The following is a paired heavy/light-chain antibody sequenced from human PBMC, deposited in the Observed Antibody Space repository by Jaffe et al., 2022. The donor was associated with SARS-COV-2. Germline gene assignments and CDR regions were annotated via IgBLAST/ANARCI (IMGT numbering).Light chain of an antibody. CDR2: EVT. J-gene: IGLJ2*01. Sequence: QSALTQPPSASGSPGQSVTISCTGTSSDVGGHNYVSWYQQHPGKAPKLIIYEVTKRPSGAPTRFSGSKSGNTASLTVSGLLAEDEADYYCSSYAGNNREVFGGGTKLTVL. V-gene: IGLV2-8*01. CDR1: SSDVGGHNY. CDR3: SSYAGNNREV.
Heavy chain of an antibody. CDR2: ISFNGRNK. D-gene: IGHD3-10*01. CDR3: ARPITTGGFDFEF. J-gene: IGHJ4*02. V-gene: IGHV3-30*04. CDR1: GFSFSDYA. Sequence: QVQLVESGGGVVQPGQSLRLSCAASGFSFSDYAIHWVRQAPGKGLEWVAVISFNGRNKYFGDSVKGRFTISRDNSKNTLYLQMNSLRPDDTGVYYCARPITTGGFDFEFWGQGTLVSVSS.